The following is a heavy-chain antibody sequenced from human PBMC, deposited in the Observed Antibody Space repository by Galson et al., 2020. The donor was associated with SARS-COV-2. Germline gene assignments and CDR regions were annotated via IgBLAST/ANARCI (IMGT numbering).Heavy chain of an antibody. D-gene: IGHD2-21*02. CDR1: GGSLRGSY. CDR2: INSSGLT. Sequence: SETLSLTCAVYGGSLRGSYWSWIRQPPGKGLEWIGEINSSGLTNYNPSPNSRVTISVDTSKNHFSLKMSSVTAPGTAVYYCAREENFVLVVTEARICYFDYWGRGTLATVSS. V-gene: IGHV4-34*01. CDR3: AREENFVLVVTEARICYFDY. J-gene: IGHJ4*02.